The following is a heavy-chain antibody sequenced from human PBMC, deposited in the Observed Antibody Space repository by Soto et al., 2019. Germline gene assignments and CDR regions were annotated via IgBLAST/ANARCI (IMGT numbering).Heavy chain of an antibody. CDR1: GYSISSGYY. J-gene: IGHJ4*02. CDR2: IYHSGST. D-gene: IGHD3-22*01. V-gene: IGHV4-38-2*02. Sequence: PSETLSLTCAVSGYSISSGYYWGWIRQPPGKGLEWIGSIYHSGSTYYNPSLKSRVTISVDTSKNQFSLKLSSVTAADTAVYYCARDSTGEYYYDSSGYSNFDYWGQGTLVTVSS. CDR3: ARDSTGEYYYDSSGYSNFDY.